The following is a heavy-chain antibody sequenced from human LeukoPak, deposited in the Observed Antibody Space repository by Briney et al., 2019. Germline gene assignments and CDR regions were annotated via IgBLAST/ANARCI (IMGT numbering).Heavy chain of an antibody. V-gene: IGHV3-9*01. Sequence: GGSLRLSCAASGFTFDDYAMHWVRQGPGKGLEWVSGITWNSGTIGYADSVKGRFTISRDNAKNSLYLQMNSLRAEDTALYYCAKDVTGTGAFDIWGQGTMDTVSS. D-gene: IGHD1-7*01. CDR2: ITWNSGTI. CDR1: GFTFDDYA. CDR3: AKDVTGTGAFDI. J-gene: IGHJ3*02.